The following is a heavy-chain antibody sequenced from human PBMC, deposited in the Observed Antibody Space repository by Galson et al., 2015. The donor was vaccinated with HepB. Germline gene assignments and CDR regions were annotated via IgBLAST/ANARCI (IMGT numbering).Heavy chain of an antibody. Sequence: SVKVSCKASGYTFTSYYMHWVRQAPGQGLEWMGIINPSGGSTSYAQKFQGRVTMTKDTSTSTVYMELSSLRSEDTAVYYCARDRYDFWSGYYTGISRYWFDPWGQGTLVTVSS. V-gene: IGHV1-46*01. CDR1: GYTFTSYY. CDR2: INPSGGST. J-gene: IGHJ5*02. CDR3: ARDRYDFWSGYYTGISRYWFDP. D-gene: IGHD3-3*01.